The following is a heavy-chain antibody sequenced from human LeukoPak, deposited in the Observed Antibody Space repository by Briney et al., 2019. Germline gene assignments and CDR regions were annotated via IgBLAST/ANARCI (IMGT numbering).Heavy chain of an antibody. D-gene: IGHD5-12*01. CDR2: IIPIFGTA. J-gene: IGHJ6*03. Sequence: SVKVSCKASGGTFSSYAISWVRQAPGQGLEWMGGIIPIFGTANYAQKLQGRVTITADESTSTAYMELSSLRSEDTAVYYCARPQGGLYSGYDWSYYMDVWGKGTTVTVSS. CDR1: GGTFSSYA. CDR3: ARPQGGLYSGYDWSYYMDV. V-gene: IGHV1-69*01.